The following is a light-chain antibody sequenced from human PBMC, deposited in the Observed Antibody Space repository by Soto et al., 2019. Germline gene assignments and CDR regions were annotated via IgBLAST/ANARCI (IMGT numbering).Light chain of an antibody. J-gene: IGLJ1*01. CDR1: SSDVGGYNS. Sequence: SALAQPASVYGSPGQSISISYTGTSSDVGGYNSVSWYQQHPGKAPKLILYDVTDRPSGVSYRFSGSKSGNTASLTISGLQAADEANYFCSSFTSSMTNVFGSGTKVTVL. CDR2: DVT. V-gene: IGLV2-14*01. CDR3: SSFTSSMTNV.